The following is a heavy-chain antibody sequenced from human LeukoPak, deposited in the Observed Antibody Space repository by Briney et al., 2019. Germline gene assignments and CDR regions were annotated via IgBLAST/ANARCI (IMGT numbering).Heavy chain of an antibody. CDR2: ISYDGSNK. D-gene: IGHD1-26*01. J-gene: IGHJ4*02. CDR1: GFTFSSYA. CDR3: ARGGSYLYYFDY. V-gene: IGHV3-30*04. Sequence: GGSLRLSYAASGFTFSSYAMHWVHQAPGKGLEWVAVISYDGSNKYYADSVKGRFTISRDNSKNTLYLQMNSLRAEDTAVYYCARGGSYLYYFDYWGQGTLVTVSS.